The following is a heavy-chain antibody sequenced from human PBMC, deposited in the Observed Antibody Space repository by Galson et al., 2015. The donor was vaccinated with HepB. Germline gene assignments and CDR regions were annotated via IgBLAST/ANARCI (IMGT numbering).Heavy chain of an antibody. Sequence: SVKVSCKASGGTFSSYAISWVRQAPGQGLEWMGGIIPIFGTANYAQKFQGRVTITADGSTSTVYMELSSLRSEDTAVYYCARLGGRGGSDYWGQGTLVTVSS. CDR1: GGTFSSYA. CDR3: ARLGGRGGSDY. V-gene: IGHV1-69*13. D-gene: IGHD3-16*01. CDR2: IIPIFGTA. J-gene: IGHJ4*02.